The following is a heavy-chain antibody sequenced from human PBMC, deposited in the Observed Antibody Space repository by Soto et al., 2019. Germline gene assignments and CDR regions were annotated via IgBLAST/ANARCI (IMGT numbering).Heavy chain of an antibody. D-gene: IGHD4-17*01. CDR3: ARTTVTAYSYYGMDV. V-gene: IGHV3-33*01. J-gene: IGHJ6*02. Sequence: QVQLVESGGGVVQPGRSLRLSCAASGFTFSSYGMHWVRQAPGKGLEWVAVIWYDGSNKYYADSVKGRFTISRDNSKNTLYLQMNSLRAEDTAVYYCARTTVTAYSYYGMDVWGQGTTVTVSS. CDR2: IWYDGSNK. CDR1: GFTFSSYG.